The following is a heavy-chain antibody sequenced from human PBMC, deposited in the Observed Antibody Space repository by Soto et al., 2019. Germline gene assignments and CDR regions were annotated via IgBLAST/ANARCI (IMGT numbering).Heavy chain of an antibody. V-gene: IGHV3-30*18. CDR1: GFTFSSYG. CDR3: AKVHDYGDYVHYGMDV. D-gene: IGHD4-17*01. Sequence: PGGSLRLSCAASGFTFSSYGMHWVRQAPGKGLEWVAVISYDGSNKYYADSVKGRFTISRDNSKNTLYLQMNSLRAEDTAVYYCAKVHDYGDYVHYGMDVWGQGTTVTVSS. J-gene: IGHJ6*02. CDR2: ISYDGSNK.